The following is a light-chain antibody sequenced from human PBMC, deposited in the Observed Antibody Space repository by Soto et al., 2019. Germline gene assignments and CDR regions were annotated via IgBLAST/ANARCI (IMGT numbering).Light chain of an antibody. CDR3: QQYNNWGLA. J-gene: IGKJ4*01. CDR2: GAS. Sequence: IVMTQSPATLSVSPGEGVTLSCRASQNVGTNLAWYQQRPGQAPRLLIYGASTRATGVPASFSGSGPGTEFTRTIKSLQSEDFAGYFCQQYNNWGLAFGGGTKVET. CDR1: QNVGTN. V-gene: IGKV3D-15*01.